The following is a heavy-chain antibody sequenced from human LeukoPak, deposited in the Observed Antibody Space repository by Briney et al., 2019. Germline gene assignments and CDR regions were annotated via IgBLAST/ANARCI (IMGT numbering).Heavy chain of an antibody. D-gene: IGHD3-10*01. J-gene: IGHJ4*02. Sequence: QSGGSLRLSCAASGFTFSRYAMIWVRQAPGKGLEWVSAISGRGGSTYYADSVKGRFTISRDNSKNTLYLQMNSLRAEDTAVYYCAKDSYGSGSYFLNPYYFDYWGQGTLVSVSS. CDR1: GFTFSRYA. V-gene: IGHV3-23*01. CDR3: AKDSYGSGSYFLNPYYFDY. CDR2: ISGRGGST.